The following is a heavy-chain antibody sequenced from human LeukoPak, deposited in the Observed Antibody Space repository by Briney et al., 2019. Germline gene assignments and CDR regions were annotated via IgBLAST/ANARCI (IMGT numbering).Heavy chain of an antibody. CDR2: ISAYNGIT. V-gene: IGHV1-18*01. D-gene: IGHD6-13*01. J-gene: IGHJ5*02. Sequence: ASAKVSCKASGYTFTSYGISWVRQAPGQGLEWMGWISAYNGITNYAQKLQDRVTMTTDTSTSTAYMELRSLTSDDTAVYYCARDSGSDSSNWYGKWLAPWGQGTLVTVSS. CDR3: ARDSGSDSSNWYGKWLAP. CDR1: GYTFTSYG.